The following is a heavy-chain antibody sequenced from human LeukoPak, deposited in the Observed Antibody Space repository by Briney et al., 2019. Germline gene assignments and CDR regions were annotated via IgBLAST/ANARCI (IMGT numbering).Heavy chain of an antibody. CDR3: ARDGRDTAMVTAYDY. CDR2: IYYSGST. D-gene: IGHD5-18*01. CDR1: GGSISSSNYY. J-gene: IGHJ4*02. V-gene: IGHV4-39*02. Sequence: PSETLSLTCTVSGGSISSSNYYWGWIRQPPGKGLEWIGSIYYSGSTYYNPSLKSRVTISVDTSKNQFSLKLSSVTAADTAVYYCARDGRDTAMVTAYDYWGQGTLVTVSS.